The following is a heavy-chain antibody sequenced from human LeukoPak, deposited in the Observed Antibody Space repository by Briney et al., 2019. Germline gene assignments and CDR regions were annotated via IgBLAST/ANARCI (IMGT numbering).Heavy chain of an antibody. CDR3: AREGAVFSGGSYYGLGAFDI. Sequence: GGSLRLSCAASGFTFSDYYMSWIRQAPGKGLEWVSYIRSSGSTIYYADSVKGRFTISRDNAKNSLYLQLNSLRAEDTAVYYCAREGAVFSGGSYYGLGAFDIWGQGTMVTVSS. J-gene: IGHJ3*02. V-gene: IGHV3-11*01. CDR2: IRSSGSTI. D-gene: IGHD2-15*01. CDR1: GFTFSDYY.